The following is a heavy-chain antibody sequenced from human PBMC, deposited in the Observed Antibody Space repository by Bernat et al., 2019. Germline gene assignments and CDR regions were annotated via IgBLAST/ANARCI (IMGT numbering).Heavy chain of an antibody. J-gene: IGHJ3*02. D-gene: IGHD2-2*02. CDR2: IRSKAYGGTT. V-gene: IGHV3-15*01. CDR1: GFSFSSYS. Sequence: EVQLVESGGGLVKPGGSLRLSCAASGFSFSSYSMNWVRQAPGKGLEWVGFIRSKAYGGTTEYAASVKGRFTISRDDSKNTLYLQMNSLKTEDTAVYYCTTYTRRRAFDIWGQGTMVTVSS. CDR3: TTYTRRRAFDI.